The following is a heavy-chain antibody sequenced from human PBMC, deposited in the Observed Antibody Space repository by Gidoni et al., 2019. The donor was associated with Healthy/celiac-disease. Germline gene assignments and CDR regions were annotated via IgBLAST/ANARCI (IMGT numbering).Heavy chain of an antibody. V-gene: IGHV1-18*01. CDR2: ISAYNGNT. D-gene: IGHD3-10*01. CDR1: FTSYG. CDR3: ARGDSARFSGSYSSDAFDI. Sequence: FTSYGISWVRQASGQGLEWMGWISAYNGNTNYAQKLQGRVTMTTDTSTSTAYMELRSLRSDDTAVYYCARGDSARFSGSYSSDAFDIWGQGTMVTVSS. J-gene: IGHJ3*02.